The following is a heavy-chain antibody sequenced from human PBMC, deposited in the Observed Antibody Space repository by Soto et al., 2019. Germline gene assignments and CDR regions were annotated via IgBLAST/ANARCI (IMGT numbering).Heavy chain of an antibody. Sequence: QVQLQESGPGLVKPSETLSLTCTVSGGSVSSGSYYWSWIRQPPGKGLEWIGYIYYSGSTNYNPSLKSGVTITVDTARNQFSLKLSSVTAADTAVYYCASTVAVAAEGDWFPPWGQGTLVTVSS. J-gene: IGHJ5*02. CDR3: ASTVAVAAEGDWFPP. D-gene: IGHD6-19*01. CDR2: IYYSGST. V-gene: IGHV4-61*01. CDR1: GGSVSSGSYY.